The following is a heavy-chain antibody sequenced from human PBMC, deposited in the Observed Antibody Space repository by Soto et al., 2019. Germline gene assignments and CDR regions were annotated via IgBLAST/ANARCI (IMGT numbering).Heavy chain of an antibody. J-gene: IGHJ6*02. CDR1: GGTFSSYA. D-gene: IGHD6-13*01. Sequence: SVKVSCKASGGTFSSYAISWVRQAPGQGLEWMGGIIPIFGTANYAQKFQGRVTITADKSTSTAYMELSSLRSEDTAVYYCARDRIAAAGSSYYYYGMDVWGQGTTVTVSS. CDR2: IIPIFGTA. V-gene: IGHV1-69*06. CDR3: ARDRIAAAGSSYYYYGMDV.